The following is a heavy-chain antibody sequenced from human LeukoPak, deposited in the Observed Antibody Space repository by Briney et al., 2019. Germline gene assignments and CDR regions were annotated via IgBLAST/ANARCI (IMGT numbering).Heavy chain of an antibody. CDR2: IHYTGST. Sequence: SQTLSLTWTVSGXSISSYYGSCIRQPPGKGLEWIGSIHYTGSTNSNPSLKSRVTISVDTAKNQFSLKVSSVTAADTAVYYCARDYYDSSGYYWRYGMAVWGQGTTVTVSS. J-gene: IGHJ6*02. CDR1: GXSISSYY. CDR3: ARDYYDSSGYYWRYGMAV. D-gene: IGHD3-22*01. V-gene: IGHV4-59*12.